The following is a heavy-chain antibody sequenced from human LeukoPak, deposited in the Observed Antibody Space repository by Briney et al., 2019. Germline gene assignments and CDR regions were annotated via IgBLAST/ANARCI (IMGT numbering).Heavy chain of an antibody. CDR2: INHSGST. D-gene: IGHD3-10*01. CDR1: GGSFSGYY. J-gene: IGHJ3*02. V-gene: IGHV4-34*01. Sequence: SSETLSLTCAVYGGSFSGYYWSWIRQPPGKGLEWIGEINHSGSTNYNPSLKSRVTISVDTSKNQFSLKLSSVTAADTAVYYCARPNGSGSLSAFDIWGQGTMITVSS. CDR3: ARPNGSGSLSAFDI.